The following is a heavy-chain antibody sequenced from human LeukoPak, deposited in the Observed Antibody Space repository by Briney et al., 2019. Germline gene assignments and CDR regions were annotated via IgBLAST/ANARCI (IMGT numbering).Heavy chain of an antibody. CDR1: GFTFGDYA. J-gene: IGHJ4*02. V-gene: IGHV3-49*04. Sequence: PGGSLRLSCTASGFTFGDYAMSWVRQAPGKGLEWVGFIRSKAYGGTTEYAASVKGRFTISRDDSKSIAYLQMNSLKTEDTAVYYCTRVRGFWSGYYTYYFGYWGQGTLVTVSS. D-gene: IGHD3-3*01. CDR3: TRVRGFWSGYYTYYFGY. CDR2: IRSKAYGGTT.